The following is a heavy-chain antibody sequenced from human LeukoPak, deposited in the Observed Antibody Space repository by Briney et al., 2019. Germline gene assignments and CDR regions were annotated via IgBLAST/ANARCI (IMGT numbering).Heavy chain of an antibody. Sequence: PGRSLRLSCAASGFSFSSYGMHWVRQAPGKGLEWVANIKPDGSEKYCVDSVKGRFTISRDNSKNTLYLQMISLRADDTTIYYCAKGHSDYGTGFDLWGWGTLVTVSS. CDR3: AKGHSDYGTGFDL. J-gene: IGHJ4*02. V-gene: IGHV3-7*05. D-gene: IGHD4-17*01. CDR2: IKPDGSEK. CDR1: GFSFSSYG.